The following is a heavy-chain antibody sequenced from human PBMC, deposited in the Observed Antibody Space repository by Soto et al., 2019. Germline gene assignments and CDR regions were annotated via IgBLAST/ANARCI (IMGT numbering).Heavy chain of an antibody. CDR2: ITTDKGKK. CDR1: GYTFTSYG. CDR3: ATRSPAFYY. J-gene: IGHJ4*02. V-gene: IGHV1-18*01. Sequence: QVQLVQSGPEVKKPGASVKVSCKTSGYTFTSYGISWVRQAPGQGLEWMGWITTDKGKKTYAQKFQGRVTMTTETSTSTGYMELRSLRSDDTAVYYCATRSPAFYYWGQGTLVTVSS.